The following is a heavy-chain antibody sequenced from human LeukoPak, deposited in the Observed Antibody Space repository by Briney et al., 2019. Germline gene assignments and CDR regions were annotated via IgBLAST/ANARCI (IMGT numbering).Heavy chain of an antibody. CDR1: GGSISSSSYY. V-gene: IGHV4-39*07. J-gene: IGHJ4*02. D-gene: IGHD1-26*01. CDR3: AREGRGSYDYFDY. Sequence: SETLSLTCTVSGGSISSSSYYWGWIRQPPGKGLEWIGSIYYSGSTYYNPSLKSRVTISVDTSKNQFSLKLSSVTAADTAVYYCAREGRGSYDYFDYWGQGTLVTVSS. CDR2: IYYSGST.